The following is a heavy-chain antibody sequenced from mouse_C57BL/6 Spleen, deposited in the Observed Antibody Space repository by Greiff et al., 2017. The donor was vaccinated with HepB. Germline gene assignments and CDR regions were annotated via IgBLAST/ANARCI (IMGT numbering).Heavy chain of an antibody. D-gene: IGHD2-4*01. CDR1: GFTFSDYG. Sequence: EVQVVESGGGLVKPGGSLKLSCAASGFTFSDYGMHWVRQAPEKGLEWVAYISSGSSTIYYADTVKGRFTISRDNAKNTLFLQMTSLRSEDTAMYYCAGDYRYAMDYWGQGTSVTVSS. CDR3: AGDYRYAMDY. CDR2: ISSGSSTI. J-gene: IGHJ4*01. V-gene: IGHV5-17*01.